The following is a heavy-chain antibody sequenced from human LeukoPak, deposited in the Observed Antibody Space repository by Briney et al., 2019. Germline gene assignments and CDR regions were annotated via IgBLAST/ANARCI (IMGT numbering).Heavy chain of an antibody. V-gene: IGHV3-21*01. Sequence: PGGSLRLSCAASGFTFSSYSMNWVRQAPGKGLEWVSSISSSSSYIYYADSVKGRFTISRDNAKNSLYLQMNSLRAEDTAVYYCARDNAAAMVRGVPSDYWGQGTLVTVSS. CDR3: ARDNAAAMVRGVPSDY. J-gene: IGHJ4*02. CDR2: ISSSSSYI. CDR1: GFTFSSYS. D-gene: IGHD3-10*01.